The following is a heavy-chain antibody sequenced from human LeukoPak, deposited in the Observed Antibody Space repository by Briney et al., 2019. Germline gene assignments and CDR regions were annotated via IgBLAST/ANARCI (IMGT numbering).Heavy chain of an antibody. V-gene: IGHV1-69*13. CDR2: IIPIFGTA. CDR3: ARAPYSGSYAPLSL. CDR1: GGTFSSYA. J-gene: IGHJ4*02. Sequence: ASVKVSCTASGGTFSSYAISWVRQAPGQGLEWMGGIIPIFGTANYAQKFQGRVTITADESTSTAYMELSSLRSEDTAVYYCARAPYSGSYAPLSLWGQGTLVTVSS. D-gene: IGHD1-26*01.